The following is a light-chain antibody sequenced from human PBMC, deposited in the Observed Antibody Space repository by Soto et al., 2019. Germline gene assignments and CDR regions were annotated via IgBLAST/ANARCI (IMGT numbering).Light chain of an antibody. J-gene: IGKJ2*01. Sequence: DIQMTQSPSSLSASVGDRVTITCRASQTTSRSLNWYQLKPGKAPKLLIYAASSLHSGVPSRFSGSGSGTDFTLTISSLQPEDFATYYCQLSHGFPYTFGQGTKLEIK. CDR2: AAS. V-gene: IGKV1-39*01. CDR3: QLSHGFPYT. CDR1: QTTSRS.